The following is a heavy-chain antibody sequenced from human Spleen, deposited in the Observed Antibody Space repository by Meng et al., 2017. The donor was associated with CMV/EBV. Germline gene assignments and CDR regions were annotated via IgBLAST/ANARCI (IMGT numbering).Heavy chain of an antibody. D-gene: IGHD2-2*01. CDR1: RFTFSRYT. CDR3: AREMPAAKRPFDY. J-gene: IGHJ4*02. V-gene: IGHV3-21*01. CDR2: ISSASDYI. Sequence: SCAAPRFTFSRYTMNWVRQAPGKGLEWVASISSASDYIYYADSVKGRFTISRDNAKKSQYLQMNSLRAEDTAVYYCAREMPAAKRPFDYWGQGTLVTVSS.